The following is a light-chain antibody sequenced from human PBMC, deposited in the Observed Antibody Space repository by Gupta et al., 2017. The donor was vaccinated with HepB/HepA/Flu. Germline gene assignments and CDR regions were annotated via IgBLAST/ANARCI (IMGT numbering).Light chain of an antibody. CDR2: DVS. Sequence: QSALTQPASVSGSPGQSHTMPCNETSSDVGGYNYVSWYQQHPGKAPKLMIYDVSNRPSGVSNRFSGSKSGNTASLTISGLQAEDEANYYCSSYTSSSTLVFGGGTKLTVL. J-gene: IGLJ3*02. CDR3: SSYTSSSTLV. CDR1: SSDVGGYNY. V-gene: IGLV2-14*01.